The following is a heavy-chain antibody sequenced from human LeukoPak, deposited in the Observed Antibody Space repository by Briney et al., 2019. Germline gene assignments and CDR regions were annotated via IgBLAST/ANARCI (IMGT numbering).Heavy chain of an antibody. CDR3: ARDPYYMDV. CDR1: GYSISSGYY. J-gene: IGHJ6*03. CDR2: IYYSGST. V-gene: IGHV4-61*01. Sequence: SETLSLTCAVSGYSISSGYYWDWIRQPPGKGLEWIGYIYYSGSTNYNPSLKSRVTISVDTSKNQFSLKLSSVTAADTAVYYCARDPYYMDVWGKGTTVTVSS.